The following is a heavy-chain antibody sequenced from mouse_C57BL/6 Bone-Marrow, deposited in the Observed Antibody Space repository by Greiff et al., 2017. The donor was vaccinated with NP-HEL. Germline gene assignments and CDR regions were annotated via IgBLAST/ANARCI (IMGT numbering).Heavy chain of an antibody. CDR2: IDPSDSET. Sequence: QVQLQQPGAELVRPGSSVKLSCKASGYTFTSYWMHWVKQRPIQGLEWIGNIDPSDSETHYNQKFKDKATLTVDKSSSTAYMQLRSLTSEDSAVYYCARTNYYEYEDYAMDYWGQGTSVTVSS. D-gene: IGHD2-4*01. CDR3: ARTNYYEYEDYAMDY. V-gene: IGHV1-52*01. J-gene: IGHJ4*01. CDR1: GYTFTSYW.